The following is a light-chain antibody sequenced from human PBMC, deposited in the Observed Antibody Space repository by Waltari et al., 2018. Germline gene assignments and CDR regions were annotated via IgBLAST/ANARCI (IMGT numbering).Light chain of an antibody. Sequence: EIVMTQSPLSLSVTPGEPASISCTSSQILLHPNGHKYLDWYLQKPGQSPQLLIYFASNRAPGVPDRFSGSESGTLFTLRISRVEAEDVGVYYCMQALQTPITFGQGTRLDIK. J-gene: IGKJ5*01. CDR2: FAS. V-gene: IGKV2-28*01. CDR3: MQALQTPIT. CDR1: QILLHPNGHKY.